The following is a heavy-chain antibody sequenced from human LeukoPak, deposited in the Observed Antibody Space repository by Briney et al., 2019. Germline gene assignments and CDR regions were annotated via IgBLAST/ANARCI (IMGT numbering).Heavy chain of an antibody. Sequence: SETLSLTCTVSGGSISSYYWSWIRQPPGKGLEWIGYIYYSGSTNYNPSLKSRVTMSVDTSNNQLSLMMTSVTAADTAVFYCARTPQGDNYFDYWGQGHLVTVSS. CDR2: IYYSGST. CDR3: ARTPQGDNYFDY. J-gene: IGHJ4*02. CDR1: GGSISSYY. V-gene: IGHV4-59*12. D-gene: IGHD3-9*01.